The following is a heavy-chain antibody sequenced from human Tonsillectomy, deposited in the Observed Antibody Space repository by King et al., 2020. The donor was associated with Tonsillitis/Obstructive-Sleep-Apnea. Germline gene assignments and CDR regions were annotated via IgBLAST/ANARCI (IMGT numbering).Heavy chain of an antibody. CDR1: GFTFTNAW. CDR2: IKSTTDGGTT. Sequence: VQLVESVGGLVKPGGSLILSCAASGFTFTNAWMSWVRQAPGKGLEWVGRIKSTTDGGTTDYAAPVKGRFTISRDDSKTRLYLQLNSLYIEDTAVYYCTTVWEYQLLSFDNWGQGTLVTVSS. CDR3: TTVWEYQLLSFDN. D-gene: IGHD2-2*01. V-gene: IGHV3-15*01. J-gene: IGHJ4*02.